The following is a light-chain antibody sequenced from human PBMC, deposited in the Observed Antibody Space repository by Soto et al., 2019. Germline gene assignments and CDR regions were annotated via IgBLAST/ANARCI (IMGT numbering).Light chain of an antibody. CDR1: QSLLHSNGYNY. V-gene: IGKV2-28*01. CDR3: MQPLQSWT. CDR2: LGS. Sequence: DIVMTQSQLSLPVTPGEPASISCRSSQSLLHSNGYNYLDWYLQKPGQSPQLLIYLGSNRASGVPDRFSGSGSGTDFTLKISRVEAEDVGLYYCMQPLQSWTFGQGTKVDIK. J-gene: IGKJ1*01.